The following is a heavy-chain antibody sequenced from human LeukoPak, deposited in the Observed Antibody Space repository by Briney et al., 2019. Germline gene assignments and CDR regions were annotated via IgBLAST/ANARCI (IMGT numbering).Heavy chain of an antibody. CDR3: TRSRRASTYSNDGDYYYMDV. CDR2: IRSKANSYAT. D-gene: IGHD4-11*01. CDR1: GFTFSGSA. Sequence: GGSLRLSCAASGFTFSGSAMHWVRQASGKGLEWVGRIRSKANSYATAYAASVKGRFTISRDDSKNTAYLQMNSLKTEDTAVYYCTRSRRASTYSNDGDYYYMDVWGKGTTVTVSS. J-gene: IGHJ6*03. V-gene: IGHV3-73*01.